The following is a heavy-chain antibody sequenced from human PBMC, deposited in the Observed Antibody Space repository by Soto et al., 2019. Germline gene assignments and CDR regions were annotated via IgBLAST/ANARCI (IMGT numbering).Heavy chain of an antibody. V-gene: IGHV1-69*01. Sequence: QVQLVQSGAEVKKPGSSVKVSCKASGGTFSSYAISWVRQAPGQGLEWMGGIIPIFGTANYAQKFQGRVTITGDESTSTAYMELSSLRSEDTAVYYCARQRMKGSSRPDRSCDPWGQGTLVTVSS. J-gene: IGHJ5*02. CDR1: GGTFSSYA. CDR2: IIPIFGTA. D-gene: IGHD6-13*01. CDR3: ARQRMKGSSRPDRSCDP.